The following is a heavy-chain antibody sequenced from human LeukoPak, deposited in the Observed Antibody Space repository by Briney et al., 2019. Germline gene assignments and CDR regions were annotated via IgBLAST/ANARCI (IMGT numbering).Heavy chain of an antibody. J-gene: IGHJ4*02. D-gene: IGHD3-10*01. V-gene: IGHV3-30*18. CDR2: ISYDGSNK. CDR3: AKDRWFGELEGY. CDR1: GFTFSSYG. Sequence: GRSLRLSCAASGFTFSSYGMHWVRQAPGKGLEWVAVISYDGSNKYYADSVKGRFTISRDNSKNTLYLQMNSLRAEDTAVYYCAKDRWFGELEGYWGQGTLVTVSS.